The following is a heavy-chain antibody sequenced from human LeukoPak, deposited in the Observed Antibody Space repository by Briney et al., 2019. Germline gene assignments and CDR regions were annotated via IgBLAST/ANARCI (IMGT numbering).Heavy chain of an antibody. Sequence: GGSLRLSCAASGFTFSNYAMSWVRQAPGKGLEWVSAISRSVGRTYYADSVKGRFTISRDNSTNMLLLQMSRLSAEDTVVYCCAKDHSAFGSGNFDYWGQGTLVTVSS. D-gene: IGHD3-10*01. CDR1: GFTFSNYA. CDR2: ISRSVGRT. CDR3: AKDHSAFGSGNFDY. J-gene: IGHJ4*02. V-gene: IGHV3-23*01.